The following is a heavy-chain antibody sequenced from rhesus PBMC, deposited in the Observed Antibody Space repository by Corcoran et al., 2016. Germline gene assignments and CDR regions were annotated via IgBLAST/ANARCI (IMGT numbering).Heavy chain of an antibody. D-gene: IGHD3-3*01. Sequence: EVQLVESGGGLAKPGGSLRLSCAASGVIFSSHWMNWVRQTPGKGPEWISAINSGGGNTYSADSVKGRFTISRDDSTNALSLQMNSLRAEDTAVYYCAKDLGRYGLDSWGQGVVVTVSS. CDR2: INSGGGNT. CDR3: AKDLGRYGLDS. J-gene: IGHJ6*01. V-gene: IGHV3S42*01. CDR1: GVIFSSHW.